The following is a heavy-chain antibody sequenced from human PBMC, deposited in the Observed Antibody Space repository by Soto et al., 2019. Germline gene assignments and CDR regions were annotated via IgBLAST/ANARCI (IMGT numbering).Heavy chain of an antibody. D-gene: IGHD1-26*01. CDR1: GGTFSSYT. CDR3: ARVHRIVGATSEYFDY. Sequence: GASVKLSCKASGGTFSSYTISWVRQAPGQSLEWMGWINAGNGNTKYSQKFQGRVTITRDTSASTAYMELSSLRSEDTAVYYCARVHRIVGATSEYFDYWGQGALVTVSS. J-gene: IGHJ4*02. CDR2: INAGNGNT. V-gene: IGHV1-3*01.